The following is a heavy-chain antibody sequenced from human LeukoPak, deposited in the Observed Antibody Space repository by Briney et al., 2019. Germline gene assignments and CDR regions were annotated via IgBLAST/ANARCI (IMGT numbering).Heavy chain of an antibody. CDR2: IKQDGSEK. Sequence: GGSLRLSCVASGFTFSAYWMSWVRQTPGKGLEWVANIKQDGSEKYYVDSVKGRFTVSRDNAKNSLFLQMNSLRAGDTAVYYCAGLRTGTTDYWGQGTLVTVSS. V-gene: IGHV3-7*01. CDR3: AGLRTGTTDY. D-gene: IGHD1-7*01. J-gene: IGHJ4*02. CDR1: GFTFSAYW.